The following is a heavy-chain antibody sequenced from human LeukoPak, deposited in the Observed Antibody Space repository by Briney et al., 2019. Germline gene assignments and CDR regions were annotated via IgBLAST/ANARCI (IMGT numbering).Heavy chain of an antibody. D-gene: IGHD1-26*01. J-gene: IGHJ4*02. CDR3: AALSGVGVKIGFDH. CDR2: IYYGGNT. CDR1: GFTVSSSY. V-gene: IGHV3-66*01. Sequence: GGSLRLSCAASGFTVSSSYMSWVRQAPGKGLEWVSIIYYGGNTFYADSVKGRFTISRDNSKNTLYLQINSLRAEDTAVYYCAALSGVGVKIGFDHWGQGALVTVSS.